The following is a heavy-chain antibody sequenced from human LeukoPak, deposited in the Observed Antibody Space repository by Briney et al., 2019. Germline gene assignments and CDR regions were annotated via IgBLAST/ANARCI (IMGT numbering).Heavy chain of an antibody. V-gene: IGHV1-46*01. J-gene: IGHJ4*02. CDR1: GYTFTSYY. D-gene: IGHD3-22*01. Sequence: ASVKVSCKASGYTFTSYYMHRVRQAPGQGLEWMGIINPSGGSTSYAQKLQGRVTMTRDTSTSTVYMELSSLRSEDTAVYYCARDLYYYDSSGYQDYWGQGTLVTVSS. CDR3: ARDLYYYDSSGYQDY. CDR2: INPSGGST.